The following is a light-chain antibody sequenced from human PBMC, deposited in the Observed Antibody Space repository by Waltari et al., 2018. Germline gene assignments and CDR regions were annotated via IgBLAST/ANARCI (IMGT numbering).Light chain of an antibody. J-gene: IGKJ1*01. CDR1: QGISSY. CDR3: QQSYSTRWT. V-gene: IGKV1-39*01. Sequence: QMTQSPTFLSASGRGRVTIPCRASQGISSYLNWYQQKPGKAPKLLIYAASSLQSGVPSRFSGSGSGTDFTLTISSLQPEDFATYYCQQSYSTRWTFGQGTKVEIK. CDR2: AAS.